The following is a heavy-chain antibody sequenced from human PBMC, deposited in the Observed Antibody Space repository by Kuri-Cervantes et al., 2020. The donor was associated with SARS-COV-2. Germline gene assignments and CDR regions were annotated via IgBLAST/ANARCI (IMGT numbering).Heavy chain of an antibody. CDR2: IYYSGST. CDR3: ARLIVSVTIFGVVNPWGPGDY. D-gene: IGHD3-3*01. CDR1: GDSISSYS. J-gene: IGHJ4*02. V-gene: IGHV4-39*01. Sequence: ESLKISCTVSGDSISSYSWTWIRQPPGKGLEWIGSIYYSGSTYYNPSLKSRVTISVDTSKNQFSLKLSSVTAADTAVYYCARLIVSVTIFGVVNPWGPGDYWGQGTLVTVSS.